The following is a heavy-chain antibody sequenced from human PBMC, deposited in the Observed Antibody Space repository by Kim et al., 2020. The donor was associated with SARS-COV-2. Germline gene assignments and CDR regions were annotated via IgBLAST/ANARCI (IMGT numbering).Heavy chain of an antibody. CDR2: ISSSGTTI. D-gene: IGHD6-13*01. CDR1: GFTFSDSY. CDR3: VGRWYRSTWYQDGMDV. V-gene: IGHV3-11*01. Sequence: GGSLRLSCAASGFTFSDSYMSWIRQAPGKGLEWVSFISSSGTTILYADSVKGRFTISRDNAKNSLFLQVDSLRAEDTAVYYCVGRWYRSTWYQDGMDVWGQGTTVTVSS. J-gene: IGHJ6*02.